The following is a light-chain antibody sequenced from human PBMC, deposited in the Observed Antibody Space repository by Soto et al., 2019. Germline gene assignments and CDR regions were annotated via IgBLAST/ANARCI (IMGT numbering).Light chain of an antibody. CDR3: QQYNSYSPEWT. J-gene: IGKJ1*01. CDR2: DAS. CDR1: QSISSW. V-gene: IGKV1-5*01. Sequence: MPMTQSPSTLSASVGDRVTITCRAIQSISSWLAWYQQKPGTAPKLLXXDASSLESGVPSRFSGSGSGTEFTLTISSLQPDHFATYYCQQYNSYSPEWTFGQGTKVDIK.